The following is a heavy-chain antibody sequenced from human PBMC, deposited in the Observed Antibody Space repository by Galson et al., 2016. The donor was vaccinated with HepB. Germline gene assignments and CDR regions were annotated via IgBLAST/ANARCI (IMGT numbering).Heavy chain of an antibody. CDR2: IYYSGNT. J-gene: IGHJ4*02. CDR3: AAQTYDFWRDLDY. Sequence: SETLSLTCTVSGGSISSTNYYWGWIRQPPGKGLEWIGSIYYSGNTYYNPSLKSRVTISVDTSKSQFSLKLSSVTAADTAVCFCAAQTYDFWRDLDYWGQGSWVTVSS. D-gene: IGHD3-3*01. V-gene: IGHV4-39*01. CDR1: GGSISSTNYY.